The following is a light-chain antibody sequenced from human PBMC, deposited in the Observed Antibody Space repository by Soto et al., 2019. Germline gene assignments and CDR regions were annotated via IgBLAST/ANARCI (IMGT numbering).Light chain of an antibody. CDR3: QSYDSSLSGSWV. CDR1: SSNIGAGYD. J-gene: IGLJ3*02. V-gene: IGLV1-40*01. CDR2: GNH. Sequence: QAVVTQPPSVSGAPGQGVTISCTGGSSNIGAGYDVHWYQHLPGTSPKLLIYGNHNRPSGVPDRFSGSKSGTSASLAITALHAEDEADYYCQSYDSSLSGSWVFGGGTKLTVL.